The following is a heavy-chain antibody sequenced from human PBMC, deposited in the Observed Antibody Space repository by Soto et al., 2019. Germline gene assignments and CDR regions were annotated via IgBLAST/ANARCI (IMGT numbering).Heavy chain of an antibody. CDR3: ARGDDFAGNDYFAH. CDR1: GGSISSGFHY. D-gene: IGHD1-1*01. Sequence: QLQLQESGPGLVKPSETLSLTCTVSGGSISSGFHYWGWIRQPPGKGLEYIGSQYYAGSTYYNPSLESPVPTLIDTSKNQSSLKLSSVTAADTAVYFGARGDDFAGNDYFAHWGQGTLFTVSS. V-gene: IGHV4-39*01. J-gene: IGHJ4*02. CDR2: QYYAGST.